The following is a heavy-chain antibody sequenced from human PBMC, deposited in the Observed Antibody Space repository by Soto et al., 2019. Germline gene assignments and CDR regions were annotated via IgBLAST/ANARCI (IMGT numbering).Heavy chain of an antibody. Sequence: GGSLRLSCVASGFNFGNFGMHWVRQAPGKGLEWLTVISNDENIKQDSVRGRFAIARDNSKNTPYLHLTSLRAEDTAIYYCARGLRGVLDYWGQGTLVTVSS. CDR1: GFNFGNFG. J-gene: IGHJ4*02. D-gene: IGHD5-12*01. CDR2: ISNDENIK. CDR3: ARGLRGVLDY. V-gene: IGHV3-33*01.